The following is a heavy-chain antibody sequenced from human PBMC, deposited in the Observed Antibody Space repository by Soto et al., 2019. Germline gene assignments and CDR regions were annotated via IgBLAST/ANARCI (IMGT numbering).Heavy chain of an antibody. CDR2: INHSGST. CDR1: GGSFSGYY. J-gene: IGHJ4*02. CDR3: ARIAARYFYD. D-gene: IGHD6-6*01. Sequence: SETLSLTCAVYGGSFSGYYWSWIRQPPGKGLEWIGEINHSGSTNYNPSLKSRVTISVDTSKNQFSLKLSSVTAADTAVYYCARIAARYFYDWGQGTLVTVSS. V-gene: IGHV4-34*01.